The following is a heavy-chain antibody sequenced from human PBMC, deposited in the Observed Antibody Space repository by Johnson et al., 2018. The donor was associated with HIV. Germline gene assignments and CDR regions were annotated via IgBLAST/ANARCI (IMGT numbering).Heavy chain of an antibody. CDR1: GFTFSSYG. V-gene: IGHV3-20*04. CDR3: ARDGWEQRGETVGDGFDI. D-gene: IGHD1-26*01. CDR2: INWNGGSR. Sequence: VQLVESGGGVVQPGGSLRLSCAASGFTFSSYGMHWVRQAPGKGLEWVAGINWNGGSRGYADSVKGRFTISRDNAKNSLYLQMKSLRAEDTALYYCARDGWEQRGETVGDGFDIWGQGTMVTVSS. J-gene: IGHJ3*02.